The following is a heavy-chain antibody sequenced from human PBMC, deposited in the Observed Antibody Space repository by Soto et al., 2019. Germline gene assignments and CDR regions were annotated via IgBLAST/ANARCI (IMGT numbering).Heavy chain of an antibody. D-gene: IGHD5-12*01. J-gene: IGHJ6*02. CDR2: ISYDGNNK. CDR1: GFPFSTHG. Sequence: PGGSLRLSCAASGFPFSTHGMHWVRQAPGKGLEWVAVISYDGNNKYYADSVEGPFTISRDNSKNTLYLQMNSLRAEDTAVYYCAKSRYSGYDFKYYYYYGMDVWGQGTTVTVSS. V-gene: IGHV3-30*18. CDR3: AKSRYSGYDFKYYYYYGMDV.